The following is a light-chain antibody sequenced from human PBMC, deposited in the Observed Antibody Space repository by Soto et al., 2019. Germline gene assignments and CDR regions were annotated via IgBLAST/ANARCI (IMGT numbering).Light chain of an antibody. CDR2: DTP. J-gene: IGKJ4*01. Sequence: ELVLTQSPGTLSVSPGERVTLSCRASQSVGSKLAWYQQKPGQAPRLLTYDTPARATGIPARFSGSGSGTEFTLTISSLQPEDFAVYYCQQYNKWPSTFGGGTQV. CDR3: QQYNKWPST. V-gene: IGKV3D-15*01. CDR1: QSVGSK.